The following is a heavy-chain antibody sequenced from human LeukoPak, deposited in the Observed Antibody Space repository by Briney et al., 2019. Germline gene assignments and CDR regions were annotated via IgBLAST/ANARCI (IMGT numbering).Heavy chain of an antibody. Sequence: GGSLRLSCAASGFTFSSYGMNWVRQAPGKGLEWVSYISSSSSTIYYADSVKGRFTISRDNAKNSLYLQMNSLRDEDTAVYYCARASLQYCSSTSCYGGDYFDYWGQGTLVTVSS. V-gene: IGHV3-48*02. CDR3: ARASLQYCSSTSCYGGDYFDY. D-gene: IGHD2-2*01. CDR2: ISSSSSTI. CDR1: GFTFSSYG. J-gene: IGHJ4*02.